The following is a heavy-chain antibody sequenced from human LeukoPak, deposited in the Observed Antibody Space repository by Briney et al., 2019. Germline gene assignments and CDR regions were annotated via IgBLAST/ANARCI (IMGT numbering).Heavy chain of an antibody. CDR2: IRSKANSYAT. CDR3: QSPVLYCSSTSCPTYWYFDL. J-gene: IGHJ2*01. CDR1: GFTFSGSA. Sequence: PGGSLRLSCAASGFTFSGSAMHWVRQASGKGLEWVGRIRSKANSYATAYAASVKGRFTISRDDSKNTAYLQMNSLKTEDTAVYYCQSPVLYCSSTSCPTYWYFDLWGRGTLVTVSS. V-gene: IGHV3-73*01. D-gene: IGHD2-2*01.